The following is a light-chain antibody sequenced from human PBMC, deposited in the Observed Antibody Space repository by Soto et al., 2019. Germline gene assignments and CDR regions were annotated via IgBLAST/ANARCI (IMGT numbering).Light chain of an antibody. CDR3: QQYNRYSPWT. CDR1: QSISSW. Sequence: DIQMTQSPSTLSASVGDRVTITCRASQSISSWLAWYQQKPGKAPKRLIQKASSLESGVPSRFSGSGSGTEFTLTISSLQPDDLATYYCQQYNRYSPWTFGQGTKVEIK. CDR2: KAS. J-gene: IGKJ1*01. V-gene: IGKV1-5*03.